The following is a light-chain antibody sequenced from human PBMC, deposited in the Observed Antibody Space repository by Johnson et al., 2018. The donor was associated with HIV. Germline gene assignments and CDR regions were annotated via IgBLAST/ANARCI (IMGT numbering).Light chain of an antibody. CDR1: STNIGNNY. J-gene: IGLJ1*01. Sequence: QSVLTQPPSVSAAPGQKVTISCSGSSTNIGNNYASWYQQLPGTAPKLLIYDNNKRPSGIPDRFSGSKSGTSATLGITGLQTGDEADYYCGTWDSSLSAGPYVCGTGTQGTFL. CDR2: DNN. V-gene: IGLV1-51*01. CDR3: GTWDSSLSAGPYV.